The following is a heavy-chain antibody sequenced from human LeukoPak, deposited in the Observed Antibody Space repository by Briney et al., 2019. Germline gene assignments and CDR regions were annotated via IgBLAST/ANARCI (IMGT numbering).Heavy chain of an antibody. J-gene: IGHJ5*01. CDR3: AKYSGSYYYPPNCDS. CDR1: GFTFSNYA. V-gene: IGHV3-23*01. CDR2: ISGSGSST. Sequence: PGGSLRLSGAASGFTFSNYAMTWVRQAPGKGLEWVSGISGSGSSTYYADSVKGRFTLSRDYPKTTLYLQMNSLRAEDTAVSFCAKYSGSYYYPPNCDSWGQGTLVTVSS. D-gene: IGHD1-26*01.